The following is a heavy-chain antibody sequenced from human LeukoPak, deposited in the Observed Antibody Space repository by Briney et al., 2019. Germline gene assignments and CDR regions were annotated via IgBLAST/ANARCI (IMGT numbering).Heavy chain of an antibody. CDR3: ARVQDLGYCSSTSCRDWFDP. CDR2: IYHSGST. CDR1: GYSISSGYY. Sequence: PSETLSLTCAVSGYSISSGYYWGWIRQPPGKGLEGIGSIYHSGSTYYNPSLKSRVTISVDTSKNQFSLKLSSVTAADTAVYYCARVQDLGYCSSTSCRDWFDPWGQGTLVTVSS. D-gene: IGHD2-2*01. J-gene: IGHJ5*02. V-gene: IGHV4-38-2*01.